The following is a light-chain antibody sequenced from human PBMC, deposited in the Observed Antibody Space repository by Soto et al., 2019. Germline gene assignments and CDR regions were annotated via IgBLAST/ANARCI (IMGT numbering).Light chain of an antibody. CDR2: EVS. Sequence: QSALTQPASVSGSPGQSITISCTGTSSDVGGYNCVSWYQQHPGKAPKLMIYEVSNRPSGVSNRFSGSKSGNTASLTISGLQAEDEADYYCSSYTSSSTLFGTGTKVTVL. CDR1: SSDVGGYNC. V-gene: IGLV2-14*01. CDR3: SSYTSSSTL. J-gene: IGLJ1*01.